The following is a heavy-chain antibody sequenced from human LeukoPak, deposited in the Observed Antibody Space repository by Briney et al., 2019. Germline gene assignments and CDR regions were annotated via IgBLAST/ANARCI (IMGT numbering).Heavy chain of an antibody. D-gene: IGHD1-26*01. J-gene: IGHJ4*02. V-gene: IGHV3-72*01. Sequence: GGSLRLSCAASGFTFSDHAMDWVRQAPGKGLEWVGRIRNKANSYTTEYAASVQGRFTVSRDDSKNSLYLQMNSMKTEDTALYYCTRLVGANDWGQGTLVTVSS. CDR1: GFTFSDHA. CDR2: IRNKANSYTT. CDR3: TRLVGAND.